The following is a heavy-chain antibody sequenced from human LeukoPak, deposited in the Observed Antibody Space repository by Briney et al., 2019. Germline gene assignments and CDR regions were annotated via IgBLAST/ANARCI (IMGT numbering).Heavy chain of an antibody. Sequence: SQTLSLTCTVSGGSISRSSDYWGWIRQPPGKGLEWIGSIYYSGSTYYNQSLRSRVTISVDTSKKQFSLKLSSVTATDTAVYYCARELGITGIFGYWGQGTLVTVSS. CDR1: GGSISRSSDY. V-gene: IGHV4-39*02. CDR3: ARELGITGIFGY. D-gene: IGHD1-20*01. CDR2: IYYSGST. J-gene: IGHJ4*02.